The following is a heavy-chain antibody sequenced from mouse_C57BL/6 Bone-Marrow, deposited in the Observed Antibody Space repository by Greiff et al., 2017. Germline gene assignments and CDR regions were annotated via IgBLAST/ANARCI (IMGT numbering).Heavy chain of an antibody. D-gene: IGHD2-4*01. V-gene: IGHV1-42*01. Sequence: DVQLQESGPELVKPGASVKISCKASGYSFTGYYMNWVKQSPEKSLEWIGEINPSTGGTTYNQKFKAKATLTVDKSSSTAYMQLKSLTSEDSAVYYCARSVIYYDYPYFDYWGQGTTLTVSS. CDR3: ARSVIYYDYPYFDY. J-gene: IGHJ2*01. CDR1: GYSFTGYY. CDR2: INPSTGGT.